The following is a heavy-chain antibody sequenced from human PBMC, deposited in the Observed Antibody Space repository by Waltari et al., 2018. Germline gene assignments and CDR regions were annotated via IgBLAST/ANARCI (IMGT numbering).Heavy chain of an antibody. J-gene: IGHJ4*02. D-gene: IGHD1-7*01. CDR1: GFTVSSNY. Sequence: EVQLVESGGGLIQPGGSLRLSCAASGFTVSSNYMSWVRQAPGKGLEWVSVIYSGGSTYDADSVKGRFTISRDNSKNTLYLQMNSLRAEDTAVYYCARVVRITGTTEYFDYWGQGTLVTVSS. CDR3: ARVVRITGTTEYFDY. V-gene: IGHV3-53*01. CDR2: IYSGGST.